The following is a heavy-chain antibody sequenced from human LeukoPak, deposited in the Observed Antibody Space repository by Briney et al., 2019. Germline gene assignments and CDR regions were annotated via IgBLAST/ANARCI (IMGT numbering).Heavy chain of an antibody. V-gene: IGHV4-4*07. CDR3: ARDNFEYAVHYGMDV. Sequence: SETLSLTCTASGCSISSYYRSWIRQPAGKGLEWIGRVHRSGDTNYNPSLKSRLTMSVETAKNKISLRLRSVSAADTAVYYCARDNFEYAVHYGMDVWGQGTTVTVSS. CDR1: GCSISSYY. CDR2: VHRSGDT. J-gene: IGHJ6*02. D-gene: IGHD3-9*01.